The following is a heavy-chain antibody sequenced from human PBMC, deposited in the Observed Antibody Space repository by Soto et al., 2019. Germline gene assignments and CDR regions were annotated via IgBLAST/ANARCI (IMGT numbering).Heavy chain of an antibody. V-gene: IGHV1-18*04. Sequence: GASVKVSCKASGYTFTSYGISWVRQAPGQGLGWMGWISAYNGNTNYAQKLQGRVTMTTDTSTSTAYMELRSLRSDDTAVYYCARVVAGTVSRWFDPWGQGTLVTVSS. J-gene: IGHJ5*02. CDR3: ARVVAGTVSRWFDP. D-gene: IGHD2-15*01. CDR1: GYTFTSYG. CDR2: ISAYNGNT.